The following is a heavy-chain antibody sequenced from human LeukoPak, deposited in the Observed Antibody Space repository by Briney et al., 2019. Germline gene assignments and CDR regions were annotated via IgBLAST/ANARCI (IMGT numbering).Heavy chain of an antibody. Sequence: ASVKVSCKASGYTFTSYYMHWVRQAPGQGLEWMGIINPSGGSTSYAQKFQGRVTMTRDTSTSTVYMELSSLRSEDTAVYYCARGIRPAYYDSSGYYYKWGQRTLVTVSS. D-gene: IGHD3-22*01. CDR3: ARGIRPAYYDSSGYYYK. CDR1: GYTFTSYY. CDR2: INPSGGST. V-gene: IGHV1-46*03. J-gene: IGHJ4*02.